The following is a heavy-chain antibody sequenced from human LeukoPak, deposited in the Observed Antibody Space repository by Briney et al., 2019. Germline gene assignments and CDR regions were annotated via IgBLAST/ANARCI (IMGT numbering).Heavy chain of an antibody. V-gene: IGHV4-39*07. CDR1: GGSISSSSYY. CDR3: ARDRRLWFGELLYDYFDY. D-gene: IGHD3-10*01. J-gene: IGHJ4*02. CDR2: IYYSGST. Sequence: SETLSLTCTVSGGSISSSSYYWGWIRQPPGKGLEWIGSIYYSGSTYYNPSLKSRVTISVDTSKNQFSLKLSSVTAADTAVYYCARDRRLWFGELLYDYFDYWGQGTLVTVSS.